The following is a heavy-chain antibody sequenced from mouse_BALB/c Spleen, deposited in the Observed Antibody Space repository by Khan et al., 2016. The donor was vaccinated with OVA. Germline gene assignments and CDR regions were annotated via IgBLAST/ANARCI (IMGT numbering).Heavy chain of an antibody. Sequence: EVQLQESGPGLVKPSQSLSLTCTVTGYSITSDYAWNWIRQFPGNKLEWMGYISSSGSTNYNPALKSRISITRDTSKNQFFLQLNSVTTEDTDTDYCARDSSRYNDAMDYWGQGTSVTVSS. J-gene: IGHJ4*01. V-gene: IGHV3-2*02. CDR2: ISSSGST. D-gene: IGHD1-3*01. CDR1: GYSITSDYA. CDR3: ARDSSRYNDAMDY.